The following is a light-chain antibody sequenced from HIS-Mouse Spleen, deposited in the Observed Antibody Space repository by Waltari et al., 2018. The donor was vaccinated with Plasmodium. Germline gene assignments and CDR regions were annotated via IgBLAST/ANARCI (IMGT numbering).Light chain of an antibody. CDR3: QQYDNLPLT. J-gene: IGKJ4*01. CDR2: DAS. Sequence: DIQMTQYPSSLSASVGERVTITCQASPDISNYLNWYQQKPGKAPKLLIYDASNLETVVPSRFSGSGSGTDFTFTISSLQPEDIATYYCQQYDNLPLTFGGGTKVEIK. CDR1: PDISNY. V-gene: IGKV1-33*01.